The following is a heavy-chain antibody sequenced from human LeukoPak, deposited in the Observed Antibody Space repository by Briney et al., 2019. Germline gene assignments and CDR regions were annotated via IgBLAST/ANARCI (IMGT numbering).Heavy chain of an antibody. CDR3: ARRSGVVRKNFDY. CDR2: INHSGST. J-gene: IGHJ4*02. V-gene: IGHV4-34*01. CDR1: GGSFSGYY. D-gene: IGHD3-10*01. Sequence: PSETLSLTCAVYGGSFSGYYWSWIRQPPGKGLEWIGEINHSGSTNYNPSLKSRVTISVDTSKNQFSLKLSSVTAADTAVYYCARRSGVVRKNFDYWGQGTLVTVSS.